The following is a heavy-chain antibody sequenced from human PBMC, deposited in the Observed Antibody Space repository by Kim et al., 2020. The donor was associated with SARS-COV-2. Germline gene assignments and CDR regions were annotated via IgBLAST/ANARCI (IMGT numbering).Heavy chain of an antibody. V-gene: IGHV3-21*01. CDR1: GFTFSSYS. Sequence: GGSLRLSCAASGFTFSSYSMNWVRQAPGKGLEWVSSISSSSSYIYYADSVKGRFTISRDNAKNSLYLQMNSLRAEDTAVYYCARQLVRDTAMVNWYFDLWGRGTLVTVSS. CDR2: ISSSSSYI. D-gene: IGHD5-18*01. J-gene: IGHJ2*01. CDR3: ARQLVRDTAMVNWYFDL.